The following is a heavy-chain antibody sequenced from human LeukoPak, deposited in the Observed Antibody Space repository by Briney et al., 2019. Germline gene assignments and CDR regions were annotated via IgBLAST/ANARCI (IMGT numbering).Heavy chain of an antibody. V-gene: IGHV3-30*02. CDR2: IRYDGSNK. Sequence: GGSLRLSCAASGFTFSSYGMHWVRQAPGKGLEWVAFIRYDGSNKYYADSVKGRLTISRDNSKNTVYLQINSQRGEHTRVLYCAKAGGYENDYWGQGTLVTVSS. D-gene: IGHD5-12*01. CDR3: AKAGGYENDY. J-gene: IGHJ4*02. CDR1: GFTFSSYG.